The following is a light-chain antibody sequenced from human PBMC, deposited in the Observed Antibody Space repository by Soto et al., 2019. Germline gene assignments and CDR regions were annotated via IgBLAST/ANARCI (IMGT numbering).Light chain of an antibody. J-gene: IGLJ3*02. Sequence: QLVLTQSPSASASLGASVKLTCTLSSGHSSYAIAWHQQQPEKGPRYLMKLNSDGSHTKGDGIPDRFSGSSSGAERYLTISSLQSEDEAEYYCQTWGAGIHWVFGGGTKVTVL. CDR2: LNSDGSH. CDR1: SGHSSYA. V-gene: IGLV4-69*02. CDR3: QTWGAGIHWV.